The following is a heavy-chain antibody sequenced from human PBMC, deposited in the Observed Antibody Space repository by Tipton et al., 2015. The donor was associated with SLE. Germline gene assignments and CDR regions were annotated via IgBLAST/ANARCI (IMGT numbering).Heavy chain of an antibody. D-gene: IGHD3-10*01. Sequence: SCTVSGGSISSSSYYWSWIRQPPGKGLEWIGYIYYSGSTNYNPSLKSRVTISVDTSKNQFSLKLSSVTAADTAVYYCARVGSGVDYWGQGTLVTVSS. CDR3: ARVGSGVDY. V-gene: IGHV4-61*01. CDR1: GGSISSSSYY. CDR2: IYYSGST. J-gene: IGHJ4*02.